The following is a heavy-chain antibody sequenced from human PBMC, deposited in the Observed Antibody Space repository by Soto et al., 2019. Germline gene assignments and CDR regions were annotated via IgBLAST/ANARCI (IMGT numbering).Heavy chain of an antibody. V-gene: IGHV3-30-3*01. D-gene: IGHD6-19*01. Sequence: PGGSLRLSCAASGFTFSSYAMHWVRQAPGKGLEWVAVISYDGSNKYYADSVKGRFTISRDNSKNTLYLQMNSLRAEDTAVYYCARDPFPFYSSGWYGGFEYFQHWGQGTLVTVSS. CDR2: ISYDGSNK. CDR3: ARDPFPFYSSGWYGGFEYFQH. CDR1: GFTFSSYA. J-gene: IGHJ1*01.